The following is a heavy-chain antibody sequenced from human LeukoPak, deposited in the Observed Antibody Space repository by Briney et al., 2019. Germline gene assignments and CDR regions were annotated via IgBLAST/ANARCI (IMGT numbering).Heavy chain of an antibody. Sequence: GGSLRLSCAASGFTFSTSWMSWVRQAPGKGLEWVANIKPDGSGKYYVDSVKGRLTISRDNAKNSVYLQMKSLRVEDTAVYYCARDKYGGTDYWGQGTLVTVSS. CDR1: GFTFSTSW. V-gene: IGHV3-7*01. D-gene: IGHD2-8*01. CDR2: IKPDGSGK. J-gene: IGHJ4*02. CDR3: ARDKYGGTDY.